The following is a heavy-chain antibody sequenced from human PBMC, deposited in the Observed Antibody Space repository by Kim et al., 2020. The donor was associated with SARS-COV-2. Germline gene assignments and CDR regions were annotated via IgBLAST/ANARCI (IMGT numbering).Heavy chain of an antibody. V-gene: IGHV4-39*02. D-gene: IGHD6-19*01. CDR2: ISRSGST. Sequence: SETLSLTCTVYGRSISSVGYCWAWLRQAPGKEREWVGNISRSGSTNSTPYLKGRITISTDTSKNHLTLKLASVTAADAAVCYCARGAVSGWHHFYHWVQG. CDR1: GRSISSVGYC. J-gene: IGHJ1*01. CDR3: ARGAVSGWHHFYH.